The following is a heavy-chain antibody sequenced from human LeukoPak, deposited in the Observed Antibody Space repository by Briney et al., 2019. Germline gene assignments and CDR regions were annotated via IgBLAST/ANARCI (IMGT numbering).Heavy chain of an antibody. CDR2: IYYSGST. CDR3: ARGPELDY. J-gene: IGHJ4*02. V-gene: IGHV4-39*07. CDR1: GYSISSSSYY. Sequence: SETLSLTCTVSGYSISSSSYYRGWIRQPPGKGLEWIGSIYYSGSTYYNPSLKSRVTISVDTSKNQFSLKLSSVTAADTAVYYCARGPELDYWGQGTLVTVSS.